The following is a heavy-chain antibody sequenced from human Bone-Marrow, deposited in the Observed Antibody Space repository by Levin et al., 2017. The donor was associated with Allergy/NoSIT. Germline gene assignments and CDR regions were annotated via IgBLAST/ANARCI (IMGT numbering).Heavy chain of an antibody. CDR2: ISSSSSYI. V-gene: IGHV3-21*01. CDR1: GFTFSSYS. D-gene: IGHD3-3*01. CDR3: ARVGRILYYDFWSGYETYYYYYYMDV. J-gene: IGHJ6*03. Sequence: GGSLRLSCAASGFTFSSYSMNWVRQAPGKGLEWVSSISSSSSYIYYADSVKGRFTISRDNAKNSLYLQMNSLRAEDTAVYYCARVGRILYYDFWSGYETYYYYYYMDVWGKGTTVTVSS.